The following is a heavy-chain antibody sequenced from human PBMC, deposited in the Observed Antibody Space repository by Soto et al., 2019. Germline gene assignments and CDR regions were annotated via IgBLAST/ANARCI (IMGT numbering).Heavy chain of an antibody. Sequence: QVQLQQWGAGLLKPSETLSLTCAVYGGSFSGYYWSWIRQPPGKGLEWIGEINHSGSTNYNPSLKIRVTISVDTSKNQFSLKLSSVNAADTAVYYCARGFEEGVSNYWGQGTLFTVSS. D-gene: IGHD6-13*01. CDR2: INHSGST. CDR1: GGSFSGYY. J-gene: IGHJ4*02. CDR3: ARGFEEGVSNY. V-gene: IGHV4-34*01.